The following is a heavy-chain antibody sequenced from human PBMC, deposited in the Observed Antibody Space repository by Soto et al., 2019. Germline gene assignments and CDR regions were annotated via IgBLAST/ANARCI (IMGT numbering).Heavy chain of an antibody. V-gene: IGHV1-69*01. CDR3: ARVVLGFRLRIEH. CDR1: GGTFSSYT. D-gene: IGHD1-26*01. Sequence: QVQLVQSGAEVKKPGSSVTVSCKASGGTFSSYTISWVRQAPGQGLEWMAGISPIFGTPIYAQKIQDRGTIRADHPAMTAYMEVNRLTPEDTAVYYCARVVLGFRLRIEHWGQGDLVTVS. J-gene: IGHJ1*01. CDR2: ISPIFGTP.